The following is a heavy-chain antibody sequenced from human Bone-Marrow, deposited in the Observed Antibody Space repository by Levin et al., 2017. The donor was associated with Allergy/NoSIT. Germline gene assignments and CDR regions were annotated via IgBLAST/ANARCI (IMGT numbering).Heavy chain of an antibody. CDR2: ISYDESHK. V-gene: IGHV3-30-3*01. CDR3: ARAQLSNGYNFYYYYMDV. CDR1: GFTFSHYA. J-gene: IGHJ6*03. Sequence: GESLKISCAASGFTFSHYAMHWVRQAPGKGLEWVAVISYDESHKTYADPVKGRFTISRDNSNDTLYLQMDSLRLEDTAMYYCARAQLSNGYNFYYYYMDVWGKGTTVTVSS. D-gene: IGHD5-18*01.